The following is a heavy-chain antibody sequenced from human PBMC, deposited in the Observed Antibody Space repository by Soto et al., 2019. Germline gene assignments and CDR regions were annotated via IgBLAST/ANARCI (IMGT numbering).Heavy chain of an antibody. CDR1: GVTFSSYA. CDR2: VIPFFGTA. V-gene: IGHV1-69*12. CDR3: AGHNPTHYYYGMDV. Sequence: QVQLVQSGAEVKKPGSSVKVSCKASGVTFSSYAISWVRQAPGPGLEWMGGVIPFFGTANYAQKFQGRVTITADESTSTAYMELSSLRSEDTAVYYCAGHNPTHYYYGMDVWGQGTTVTVSS. J-gene: IGHJ6*02.